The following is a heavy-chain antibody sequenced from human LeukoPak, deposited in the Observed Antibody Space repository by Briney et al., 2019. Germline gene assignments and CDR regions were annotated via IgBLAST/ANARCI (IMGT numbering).Heavy chain of an antibody. V-gene: IGHV1-46*01. CDR1: GYTFTSYY. CDR3: AREMEATFYFDF. CDR2: INPSRGNT. D-gene: IGHD1-26*01. J-gene: IGHJ4*02. Sequence: ASVKVSCKASGYTFTSYYIHWVRQAPGQGLEWMGIINPSRGNTYQAQKFQDRLTMTRDTSTSTVYMELSSLRSEDTAVYYCAREMEATFYFDFWGQGTLVTVSS.